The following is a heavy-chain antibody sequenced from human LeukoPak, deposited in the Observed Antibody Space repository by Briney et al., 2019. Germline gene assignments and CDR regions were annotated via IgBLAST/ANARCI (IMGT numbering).Heavy chain of an antibody. D-gene: IGHD3-9*01. J-gene: IGHJ4*02. CDR1: GYSFTSYW. CDR2: IYPGDSDT. V-gene: IGHV5-51*01. Sequence: GESLKISCKGSGYSFTSYWIGWVRQMPGKGLEWMGIIYPGDSDTRYSPSFQGQVTISADKSISTAYLQWSSLKASDTAMYYCARLHHLYDILTGYSDYWGQGTLVTVSS. CDR3: ARLHHLYDILTGYSDY.